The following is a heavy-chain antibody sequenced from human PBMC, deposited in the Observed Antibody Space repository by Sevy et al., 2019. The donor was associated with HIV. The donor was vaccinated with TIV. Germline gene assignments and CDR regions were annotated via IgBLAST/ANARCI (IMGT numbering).Heavy chain of an antibody. D-gene: IGHD3-22*01. V-gene: IGHV3-30*02. CDR3: ARDLGYESTGYLPLFDN. Sequence: GGSLRLSCVASGFSFSSYGMHWVRQAPGKGLEWVALIWFDGSNSYYPDSVKGRFTISRDDSKNTLYLQMNSLRSEDTALYYCARDLGYESTGYLPLFDNWGQGTLVTVSS. CDR2: IWFDGSNS. J-gene: IGHJ4*02. CDR1: GFSFSSYG.